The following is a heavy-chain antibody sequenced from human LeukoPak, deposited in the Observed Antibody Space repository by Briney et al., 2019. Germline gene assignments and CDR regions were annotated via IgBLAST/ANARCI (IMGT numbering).Heavy chain of an antibody. V-gene: IGHV4-4*02. CDR3: SRENGAFSPFGY. CDR1: LDSTTSNF. D-gene: IGHD2-8*01. Sequence: SETLSLTCTVSLDSTTSNFWSWVRQPPGQGLEWIGEISLTGLTHYNPSLESRVTVSLDKSKNQLSLNLTSVTAADTAVYYCSRENGAFSPFGYWGQGTLVTVLS. CDR2: ISLTGLT. J-gene: IGHJ4*02.